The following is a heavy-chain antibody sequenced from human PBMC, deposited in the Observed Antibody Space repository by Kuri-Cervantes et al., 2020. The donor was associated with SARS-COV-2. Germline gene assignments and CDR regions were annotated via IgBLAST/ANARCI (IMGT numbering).Heavy chain of an antibody. D-gene: IGHD6-13*01. J-gene: IGHJ5*02. CDR1: GFTVSSNY. CDR2: IYSGGST. V-gene: IGHV3-66*02. CDR3: ARDRAAAAGDARFDP. Sequence: LSLTCAASGFTVSSNYMSWVRQAPGKGLEWVSVIYSGGSTYYADSVKGRFTISRDNSKNTLYLQMNSLRAEDTAVYYCARDRAAAAGDARFDPWGQGTLVTVSS.